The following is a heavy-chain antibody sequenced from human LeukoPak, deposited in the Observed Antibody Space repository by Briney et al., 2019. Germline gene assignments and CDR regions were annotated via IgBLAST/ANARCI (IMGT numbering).Heavy chain of an antibody. CDR1: GYSFTSYW. CDR2: IYPGDSDT. Sequence: GESLKISCKGSGYSFTSYWIGWVRQMPGKGLEWMGIIYPGDSDTRYSPSFQGQVTISADKSISTAYLQWSSLKASGTAMYYCARRGIAAGNWFDPWGQGTLVTVSS. D-gene: IGHD6-13*01. CDR3: ARRGIAAGNWFDP. V-gene: IGHV5-51*01. J-gene: IGHJ5*02.